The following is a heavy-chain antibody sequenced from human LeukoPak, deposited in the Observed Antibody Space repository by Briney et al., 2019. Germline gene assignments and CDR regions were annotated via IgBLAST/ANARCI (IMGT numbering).Heavy chain of an antibody. J-gene: IGHJ6*03. Sequence: SETLSLTCTVSGYSLSSAYYWSWIRQPPGKGLEWIAYISYSGSTKYNPSLQSRVIISVDTSKNHFSLKLSSVTTADTAVYYCARGGYYYMDVWGKGTTVTVSS. CDR2: ISYSGST. CDR3: ARGGYYYMDV. V-gene: IGHV4-61*03. CDR1: GYSLSSAYY.